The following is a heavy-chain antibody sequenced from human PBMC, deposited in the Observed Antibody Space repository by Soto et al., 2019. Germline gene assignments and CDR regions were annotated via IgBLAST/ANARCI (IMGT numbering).Heavy chain of an antibody. CDR1: GFTFSSYA. Sequence: GGSLRLSCSASGFTFSSYAMHWVRQAPGKGLEYVSAISSNGGSTYYADSVKGRFTISRDNSKNKLYLQMSSLRAEDTAVYYCVKGRLTDTDQPSSYGSGRPQWVSYGTKVWGQGTTVTVSS. V-gene: IGHV3-64D*06. CDR3: VKGRLTDTDQPSSYGSGRPQWVSYGTKV. D-gene: IGHD3-10*01. CDR2: ISSNGGST. J-gene: IGHJ6*02.